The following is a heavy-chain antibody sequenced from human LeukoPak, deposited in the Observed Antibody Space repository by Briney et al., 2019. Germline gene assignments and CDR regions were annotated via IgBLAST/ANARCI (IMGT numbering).Heavy chain of an antibody. CDR2: ISGSGGST. Sequence: GGSLRLSCAASGFTFSSYAMSWVRQAPGKGLEWVSAISGSGGSTCYADSVKGRFTISRDNSKNTLYLQMNSLRAEDTAVYYCANSIVGAMDAFDIWGQGTMVTVSS. J-gene: IGHJ3*02. CDR1: GFTFSSYA. V-gene: IGHV3-23*01. D-gene: IGHD1-26*01. CDR3: ANSIVGAMDAFDI.